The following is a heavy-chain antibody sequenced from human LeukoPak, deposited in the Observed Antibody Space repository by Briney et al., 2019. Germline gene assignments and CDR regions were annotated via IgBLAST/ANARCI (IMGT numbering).Heavy chain of an antibody. Sequence: SETLSLTCAVSGGSISSGGYSWSWIRQPPGKGLEWIVYIYHSGSTYYNPSLKSRVTISVDRSKNQFSLKLSSVTAADTAVYYCARAPVALYGSGSYYKGTYYFDYWGQGTLVTVSS. CDR1: GGSISSGGYS. V-gene: IGHV4-30-2*01. J-gene: IGHJ4*02. CDR2: IYHSGST. CDR3: ARAPVALYGSGSYYKGTYYFDY. D-gene: IGHD3-10*01.